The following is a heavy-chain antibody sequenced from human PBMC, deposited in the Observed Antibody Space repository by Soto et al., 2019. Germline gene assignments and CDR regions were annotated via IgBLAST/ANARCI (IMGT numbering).Heavy chain of an antibody. J-gene: IGHJ3*01. Sequence: PGGSLRLSCAVSGFTFSTYWMHWVRQAPGKGMVWVSRINSDGSNTAYADSVKGRLTISRDNAKNTLYLQMNSLRAEDTAVYYCARGKNDWKSALDTWGQGTMVTVSS. D-gene: IGHD1-1*01. CDR2: INSDGSNT. CDR3: ARGKNDWKSALDT. V-gene: IGHV3-74*01. CDR1: GFTFSTYW.